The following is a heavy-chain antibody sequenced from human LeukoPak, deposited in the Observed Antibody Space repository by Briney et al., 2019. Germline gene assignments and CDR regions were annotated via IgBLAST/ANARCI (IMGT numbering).Heavy chain of an antibody. CDR3: ARADTIFGVVIIHYFDY. V-gene: IGHV4-34*01. J-gene: IGHJ4*02. CDR2: INHSGST. Sequence: SVTLSLTCAVYGGSFSGYYWSWIRQPPGKGLEWIGEINHSGSTNYNPSLKSRVTISVDTSKNQFSLKLSSVTAADTAVYYCARADTIFGVVIIHYFDYWGQGTLVTVSS. CDR1: GGSFSGYY. D-gene: IGHD3-3*01.